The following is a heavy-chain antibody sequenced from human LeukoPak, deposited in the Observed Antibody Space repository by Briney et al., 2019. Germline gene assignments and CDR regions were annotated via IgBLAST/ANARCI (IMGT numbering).Heavy chain of an antibody. Sequence: ASVKVSCKASGYTFTTYDINWVRQATGQGLEWMGIINPSGGSTSYAQKFQGRVTMTRDTSTSTVYMELSSLRSEDTAVYYCARDRSIAVADTRGYFDYWGQGTLVTVSS. CDR3: ARDRSIAVADTRGYFDY. D-gene: IGHD6-19*01. J-gene: IGHJ4*02. CDR2: INPSGGST. CDR1: GYTFTTYD. V-gene: IGHV1-46*01.